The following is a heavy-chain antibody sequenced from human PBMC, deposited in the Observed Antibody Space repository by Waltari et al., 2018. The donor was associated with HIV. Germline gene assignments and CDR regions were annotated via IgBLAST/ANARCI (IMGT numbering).Heavy chain of an antibody. J-gene: IGHJ4*02. CDR2: MNPNSGNT. V-gene: IGHV1-8*01. Sequence: QVQLVQSGAEVKKPGASVKVSCKPSGYTFTSYDINWVRQATGQGLEWMGWMNPNSGNTGYAQKFQGRVTMTRNTSISTAYMELSSLRSEDTAVYYCARVRTTQRPPDYWGQGTLVTVSS. CDR3: ARVRTTQRPPDY. CDR1: GYTFTSYD. D-gene: IGHD1-1*01.